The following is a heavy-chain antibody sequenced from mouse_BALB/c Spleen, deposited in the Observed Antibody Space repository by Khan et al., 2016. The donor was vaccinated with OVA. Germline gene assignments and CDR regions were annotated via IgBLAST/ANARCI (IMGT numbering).Heavy chain of an antibody. J-gene: IGHJ4*01. Sequence: EVQLQESGPGLVKPSQSLSLTCTVTGYSITSDYAWNWIRQFPGNKLEWMGYISYSGSSSYHPSLKSRISITRDTSKNQFFLQLNSMTTEDTATYCCARGRTYWGQGTSVTVSS. CDR1: GYSITSDYA. V-gene: IGHV3-2*02. CDR2: ISYSGSS. CDR3: ARGRTY.